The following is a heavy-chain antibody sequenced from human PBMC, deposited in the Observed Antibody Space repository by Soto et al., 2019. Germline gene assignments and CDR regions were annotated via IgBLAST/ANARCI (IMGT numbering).Heavy chain of an antibody. CDR3: ARDRTLGYYYYYYGMDV. CDR2: IKQDGSEK. J-gene: IGHJ6*02. D-gene: IGHD7-27*01. Sequence: GGSLRLSCAASGFTFSSYWMSWVRQAPGKGLEWVANIKQDGSEKYYVDSVKGRFTISRDNAKNSLYLQMNSLRAEDTAVYYCARDRTLGYYYYYYGMDVWRQGTTVTVSS. V-gene: IGHV3-7*03. CDR1: GFTFSSYW.